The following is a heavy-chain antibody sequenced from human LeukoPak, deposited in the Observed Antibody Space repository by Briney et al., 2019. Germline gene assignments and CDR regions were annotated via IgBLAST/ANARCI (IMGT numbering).Heavy chain of an antibody. J-gene: IGHJ4*02. D-gene: IGHD1-26*01. CDR2: ITPKNGGT. V-gene: IGHV1-2*02. Sequence: ASVKVSCKASGYTFTDYSIHWVRQAPGQGLEWMGWITPKNGGTSYTQKFQGRVTMTRDTSISTAHMELSRLTSDDTAVYYCAREIVHSGGDCWGQGTLVIVSS. CDR1: GYTFTDYS. CDR3: AREIVHSGGDC.